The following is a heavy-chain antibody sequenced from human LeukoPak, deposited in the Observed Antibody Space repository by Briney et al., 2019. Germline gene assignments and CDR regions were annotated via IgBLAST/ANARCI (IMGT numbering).Heavy chain of an antibody. CDR1: GGSISSHY. D-gene: IGHD6-19*01. CDR3: AREGAVAGRGYYFDL. V-gene: IGHV4-59*11. J-gene: IGHJ2*01. Sequence: SETLSLTCTVSGGSISSHYWNWIRQPPGKGLEWIGYIFYTGSTDYNPSLKSRASMSVDTSKNQFSLNLSSVTAADTALYYCAREGAVAGRGYYFDLWGRATPVTVSS. CDR2: IFYTGST.